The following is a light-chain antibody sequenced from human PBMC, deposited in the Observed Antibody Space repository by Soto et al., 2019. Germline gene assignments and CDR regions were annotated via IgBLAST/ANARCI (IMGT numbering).Light chain of an antibody. J-gene: IGLJ1*01. CDR1: SSDVGGYNY. CDR3: SSYTTSNTRQIV. CDR2: DVS. Sequence: QSALTQPASVSGSPGQSITISCTGTSSDVGGYNYVSWYQHHPGKAPKLIIYDVSNRPSGVSNPFSGSKSGNTASLTISGLQPEDEADSYCSSYTTSNTRQIVFGTGTKVTVL. V-gene: IGLV2-14*03.